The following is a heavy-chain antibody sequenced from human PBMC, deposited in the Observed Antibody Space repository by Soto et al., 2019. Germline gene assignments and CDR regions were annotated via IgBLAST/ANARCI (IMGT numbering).Heavy chain of an antibody. V-gene: IGHV4-34*01. D-gene: IGHD6-19*01. Sequence: QVQLQQWGAGLLKPSETLSLTCAVYGGSFSGYYWSWIRQPPGKGLEWIGEINHSGSTNYNPSLQGRGHISGDPVKNQFSLKLSSVTAADTAVYYCARGGGAGKGYWGQGTLVTVSS. J-gene: IGHJ4*02. CDR2: INHSGST. CDR3: ARGGGAGKGY. CDR1: GGSFSGYY.